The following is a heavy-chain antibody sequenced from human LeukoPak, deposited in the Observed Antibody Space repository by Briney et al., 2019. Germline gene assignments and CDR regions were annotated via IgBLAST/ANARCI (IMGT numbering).Heavy chain of an antibody. J-gene: IGHJ4*02. CDR1: GFTFSSYS. CDR2: ISSSSSYI. D-gene: IGHD2-2*01. CDR3: ARDDTQYATYYFDY. Sequence: GGSLRLSCAASGFTFSSYSMNWVRQAPGKGLEWVSSISSSSSYIYYADSVKGRFTISRDNAKNSLYLQMNSLRAEDSAVYYCARDDTQYATYYFDYWGQGTLVTVSS. V-gene: IGHV3-21*01.